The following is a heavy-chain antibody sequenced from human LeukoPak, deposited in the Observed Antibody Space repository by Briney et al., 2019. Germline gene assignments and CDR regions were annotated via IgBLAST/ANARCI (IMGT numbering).Heavy chain of an antibody. Sequence: SETLSLTCAVYGGSFSGYYWSWIRQPPGKGLEWIGEINHSGSTNYNPSLKSRVTISVDTSKNQFSLKLSSVTAADTAVYYCARGVEMTTAPLDYWGQGTLVTVSS. CDR2: INHSGST. D-gene: IGHD5-24*01. CDR1: GGSFSGYY. J-gene: IGHJ4*02. V-gene: IGHV4-34*01. CDR3: ARGVEMTTAPLDY.